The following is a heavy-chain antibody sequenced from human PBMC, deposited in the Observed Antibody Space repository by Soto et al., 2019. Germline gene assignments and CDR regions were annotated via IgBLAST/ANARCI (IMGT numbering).Heavy chain of an antibody. J-gene: IGHJ6*02. CDR3: ARHVAVATISWGTYGMDV. CDR2: INSDGSNT. D-gene: IGHD5-12*01. CDR1: GFTFSSYW. Sequence: EVQLVESGGGLVQPGGSLRLSCAASGFTFSSYWMHWVRQAPGEGLVWVSRINSDGSNTTYADSVKGRFTTSRDNAKNTLFLQMNSLRGEDTAVYYCARHVAVATISWGTYGMDVWGQGTKVTVSS. V-gene: IGHV3-74*01.